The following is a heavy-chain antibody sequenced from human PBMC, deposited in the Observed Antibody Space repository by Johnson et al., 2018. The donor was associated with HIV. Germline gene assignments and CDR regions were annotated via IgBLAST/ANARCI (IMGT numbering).Heavy chain of an antibody. CDR3: AKVRVRRLDHEAVDS. J-gene: IGHJ3*02. CDR2: IRYDGSIQ. V-gene: IGHV3-30*02. D-gene: IGHD3/OR15-3a*01. Sequence: QVQLVESGGGVVQPGGSLRLSCAASGFIFNTFGMHWVRQAPGKGLEWVAFIRYDGSIQYYADSVQGRFTISRDNSKNKLYLQMHSRRLEDTAVSYCAKVRVRRLDHEAVDSWGQGTMVTVS. CDR1: GFIFNTFG.